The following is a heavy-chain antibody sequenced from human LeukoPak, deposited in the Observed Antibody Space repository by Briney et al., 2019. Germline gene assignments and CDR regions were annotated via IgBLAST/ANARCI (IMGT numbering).Heavy chain of an antibody. CDR3: AKGQVTTSNLDY. CDR1: GFSFSTYA. D-gene: IGHD4-11*01. J-gene: IGHJ4*02. V-gene: IGHV3-23*01. Sequence: GGSLRLSCAASGFSFSTYAMSWVRQAPGKGLEWVSAISGSASGVTTYYADSVKGRFTISRDNSKNTLYLQMNSLRAEDTAVYYCAKGQVTTSNLDYWGQGTLVTVSS. CDR2: ISGSASGVTT.